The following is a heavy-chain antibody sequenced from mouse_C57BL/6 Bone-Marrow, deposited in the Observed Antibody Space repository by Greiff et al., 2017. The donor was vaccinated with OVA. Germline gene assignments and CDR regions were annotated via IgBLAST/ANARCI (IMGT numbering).Heavy chain of an antibody. Sequence: QVQLQQPGAELVQPGASVKMSCKASGYTFTSYWITWVKQRPGQGLEWLGDIYPGSGSTNYNEKFKSKATLTVDTSSSTAYMQLSSLTSEDSAVDYCARGEIYYYGSSWAYWGQGTLVTVSA. CDR1: GYTFTSYW. J-gene: IGHJ3*01. D-gene: IGHD1-1*01. CDR3: ARGEIYYYGSSWAY. V-gene: IGHV1-55*01. CDR2: IYPGSGST.